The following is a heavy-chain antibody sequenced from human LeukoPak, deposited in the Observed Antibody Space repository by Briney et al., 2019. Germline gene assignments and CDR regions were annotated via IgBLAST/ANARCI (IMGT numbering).Heavy chain of an antibody. CDR3: ARDVYQLGSYCYGMDV. D-gene: IGHD3-10*01. V-gene: IGHV3-7*01. CDR1: GFTFGSYW. Sequence: GGSLRLSCAASGFTFGSYWMTWVRQAPGKGLEWVANINQDGSQKYYVDSVKGRFTISRDNAQSSLYLQMNGLRAEDTAEYYCARDVYQLGSYCYGMDVWGQGTTVTVSS. CDR2: INQDGSQK. J-gene: IGHJ6*02.